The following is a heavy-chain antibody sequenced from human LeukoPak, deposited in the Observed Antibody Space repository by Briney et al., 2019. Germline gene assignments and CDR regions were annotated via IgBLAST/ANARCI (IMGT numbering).Heavy chain of an antibody. V-gene: IGHV3-21*04. CDR3: ASARGSNYGSLGD. CDR1: GFTFERYS. D-gene: IGHD5-18*01. J-gene: IGHJ4*02. CDR2: ISSSSRYI. Sequence: PGGSLRLSCSASGFTFERYSMNWVRQAPGKGLEWVSSISSSSRYIYYADSVKGRFTISRDNAKNTLYLQMNSLRAEDTAVYYCASARGSNYGSLGDWGQGTLVTVSS.